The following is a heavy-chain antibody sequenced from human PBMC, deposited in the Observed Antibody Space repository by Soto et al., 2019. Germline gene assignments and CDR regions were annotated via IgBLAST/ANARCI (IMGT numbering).Heavy chain of an antibody. CDR3: ARSVVGSGSYPAGGFDP. CDR2: INHSGST. Sequence: SETLSLTCAVYGGSFSGYYWSWIRQPPGKGLEWIGEINHSGSTNYNPSLKSRVTISVDTSKNQFSLKLSSVTAADTAVYYCARSVVGSGSYPAGGFDPWGQGTLVTVSS. D-gene: IGHD3-10*01. V-gene: IGHV4-34*01. CDR1: GGSFSGYY. J-gene: IGHJ5*02.